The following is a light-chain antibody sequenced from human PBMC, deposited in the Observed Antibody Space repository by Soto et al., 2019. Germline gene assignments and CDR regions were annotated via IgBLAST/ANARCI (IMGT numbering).Light chain of an antibody. CDR3: SSYTISNTLPFV. V-gene: IGLV2-14*01. J-gene: IGLJ1*01. CDR1: RRDVGGYNY. CDR2: EVT. Sequence: QSVLTQPASVSGSPGQSITISCTGTRRDVGGYNYVSWYQQYPGKSPKILIYEVTHRPSGVSNRFSGSKSSNTATLTISGLQAEDEADYYCSSYTISNTLPFVFGTGTKVTVL.